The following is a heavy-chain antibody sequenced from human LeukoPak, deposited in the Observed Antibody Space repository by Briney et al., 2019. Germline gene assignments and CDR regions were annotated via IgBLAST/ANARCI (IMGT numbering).Heavy chain of an antibody. J-gene: IGHJ6*02. CDR1: GFTLSGYS. CDR2: ISYDESYK. D-gene: IGHD2-15*01. Sequence: WGSLRLSCVASGFTLSGYSMHWVRQAPGKGLEWMAVISYDESYKYYADSVKGRFTISRDKSNNTLYLQMNSLRPEDTAVYSCARDLGGSGSSPDQYFGMDVWGQGTTVTVSS. V-gene: IGHV3-30*04. CDR3: ARDLGGSGSSPDQYFGMDV.